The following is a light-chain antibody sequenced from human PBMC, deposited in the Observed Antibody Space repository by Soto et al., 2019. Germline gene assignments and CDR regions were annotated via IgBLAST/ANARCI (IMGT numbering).Light chain of an antibody. CDR2: LTS. CDR1: QSLLYRDGRIF. CDR3: MPALQTPT. J-gene: IGKJ4*01. V-gene: IGKV2-28*01. Sequence: DIVMTQSPLSLAVTPGEPASISCRSSQSLLYRDGRIFLDWYLQRPGHSPQLLIYLTSIRASGVPDRVSGSGSGTDFTLKISRVEAEDVGIYYCMPALQTPTFGGGTRLEIK.